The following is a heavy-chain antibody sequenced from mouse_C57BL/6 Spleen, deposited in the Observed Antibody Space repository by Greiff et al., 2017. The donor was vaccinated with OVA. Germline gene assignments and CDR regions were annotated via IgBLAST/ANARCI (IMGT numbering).Heavy chain of an antibody. CDR2: ISSGSSTI. V-gene: IGHV5-17*01. CDR3: ARQGTTVVDY. Sequence: DVQLVESGGGLVKPGGSLKLSCAASGFTFSDYGMHWVRQAPEKGLEWVAYISSGSSTIYYADTVKGRFTISRDNAKNTLFLQMTSLRSEDTAMYYCARQGTTVVDYWGQGTTLTVSS. D-gene: IGHD1-1*01. J-gene: IGHJ2*01. CDR1: GFTFSDYG.